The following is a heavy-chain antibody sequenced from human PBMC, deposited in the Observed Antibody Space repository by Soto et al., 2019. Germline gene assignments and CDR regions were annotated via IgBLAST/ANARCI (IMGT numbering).Heavy chain of an antibody. V-gene: IGHV3-21*01. D-gene: IGHD2-2*02. CDR2: ISSRSDI. CDR1: GFTFSTYS. Sequence: GGSLRLSCVGSGFTFSTYSINWVRQAPGKGPEWVSSISSRSDIYYADSVKGRFTISRDNAKNSVSLQMNSLRAEDTAVYYCAREYTAWPLAYGLDVWGQGTTVTVSS. CDR3: AREYTAWPLAYGLDV. J-gene: IGHJ6*02.